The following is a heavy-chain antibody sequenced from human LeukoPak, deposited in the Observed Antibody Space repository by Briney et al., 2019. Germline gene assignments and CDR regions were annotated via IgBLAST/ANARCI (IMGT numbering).Heavy chain of an antibody. D-gene: IGHD3-10*01. Sequence: ASVKVSCKASGYTFTGYYMHWVRQAPGQGLEWMGWINPNSGGTNYAQKFQGRVTMTRDTSISTAYMGLSRLRSDDTAVYYCARDVMVRGVIPSFVYWGQGTLVTVSS. V-gene: IGHV1-2*02. J-gene: IGHJ4*02. CDR1: GYTFTGYY. CDR3: ARDVMVRGVIPSFVY. CDR2: INPNSGGT.